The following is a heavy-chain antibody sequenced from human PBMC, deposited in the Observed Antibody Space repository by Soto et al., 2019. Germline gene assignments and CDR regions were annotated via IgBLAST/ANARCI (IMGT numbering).Heavy chain of an antibody. CDR2: ISYDGSNK. CDR1: GFTFSSYA. CDR3: ARASCGGGSCYYYYYGMAV. Sequence: PGGSLRLSCAASGFTFSSYAMHGVRQAPGKGLEWVAVISYDGSNKYYADSVKGRFTISRDNSKNTLYLQMNSLRAEDTAVYYCARASCGGGSCYYYYYGMAVWGQGTTVTASS. J-gene: IGHJ6*02. D-gene: IGHD2-15*01. V-gene: IGHV3-30-3*01.